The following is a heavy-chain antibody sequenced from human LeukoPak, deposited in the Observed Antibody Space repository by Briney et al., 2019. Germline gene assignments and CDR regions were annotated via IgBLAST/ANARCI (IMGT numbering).Heavy chain of an antibody. CDR1: GFTYNSYA. CDR2: ISYDGSNK. V-gene: IGHV3-30-3*01. CDR3: ARESVRGWRVIDC. D-gene: IGHD3-10*01. J-gene: IGHJ4*02. Sequence: GGSLRLSCAASGFTYNSYAMHWLRQAPGKGLDGVAVISYDGSNKYYADSVKGRFTISRDNSKNTLYLQMNSLRAEDRAVYYCARESVRGWRVIDCWGQGTMVTVSS.